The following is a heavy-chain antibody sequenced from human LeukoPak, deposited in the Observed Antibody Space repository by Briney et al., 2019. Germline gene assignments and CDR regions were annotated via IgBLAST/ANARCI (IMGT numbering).Heavy chain of an antibody. CDR2: IYYSGST. J-gene: IGHJ3*01. V-gene: IGHV4-39*01. D-gene: IGHD3-9*01. CDR3: ARLYGILTTYYPYDAFDV. Sequence: PSETLSLTCAVSGGSISTSSYYWGWIRQPPGKGLEWIGSIYYSGSTYYNPSLKRRVTISVDTSKNQFSLKLTSVTAADTAVYYCARLYGILTTYYPYDAFDVWGLGTMVTVSS. CDR1: GGSISTSSYY.